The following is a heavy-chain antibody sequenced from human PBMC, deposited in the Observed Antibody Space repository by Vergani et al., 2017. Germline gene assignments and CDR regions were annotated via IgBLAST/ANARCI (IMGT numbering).Heavy chain of an antibody. V-gene: IGHV3-30*02. D-gene: IGHD6-19*01. CDR3: AKDPQWLTPHYFDC. CDR1: GFTFSSYA. Sequence: VQLLESGGGLVQPGGSLRLSCAASGFTFSSYAMSWVRQAPGKGLEWVAFIRFDGSNKYYADSVKGRFTISRDNSKITLYLQMNSLRAEDTALYYCAKDPQWLTPHYFDCWGQGTLVTVSS. J-gene: IGHJ4*02. CDR2: IRFDGSNK.